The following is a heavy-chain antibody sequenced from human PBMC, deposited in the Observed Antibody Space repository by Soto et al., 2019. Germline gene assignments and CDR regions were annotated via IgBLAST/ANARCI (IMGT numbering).Heavy chain of an antibody. J-gene: IGHJ4*02. V-gene: IGHV4-39*07. Sequence: PSETLSLTCTVSGASISSPHDYWGWIRQSPGRGLEWIGSIYYSGSTYYNPSLKSRVTISVDTSKNQFSLKLSSVTAADTAVYYCARGVIHWGQGTLVTVSS. D-gene: IGHD2-21*01. CDR3: ARGVIH. CDR1: GASISSPHDY. CDR2: IYYSGST.